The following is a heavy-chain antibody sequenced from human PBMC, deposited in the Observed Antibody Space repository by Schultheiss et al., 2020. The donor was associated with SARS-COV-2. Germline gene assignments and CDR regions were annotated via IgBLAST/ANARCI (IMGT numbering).Heavy chain of an antibody. CDR2: MHSSGRT. CDR1: GGSISSYY. CDR3: ARGGSGVGGYFDY. V-gene: IGHV4-4*07. D-gene: IGHD3-16*01. J-gene: IGHJ4*02. Sequence: SETLSLTCTVSGGSISSYYWSWIRQPAGKGLEWIGRMHSSGRTNHNPSLKSRLTMSVDTSKNQFSLNLRSVTAADTAVYYCARGGSGVGGYFDYWGQGTLVTVSS.